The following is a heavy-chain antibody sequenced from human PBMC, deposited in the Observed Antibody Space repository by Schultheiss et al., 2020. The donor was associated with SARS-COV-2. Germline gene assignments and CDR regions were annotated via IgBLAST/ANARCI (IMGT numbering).Heavy chain of an antibody. J-gene: IGHJ6*02. CDR2: INHGGGT. CDR1: GGSFIGYF. D-gene: IGHD2-2*01. V-gene: IGHV4-34*01. Sequence: SETLSLTCAIYGGSFIGYFWTWIRQPPGKGLEWLGHINHGGGTNYNPSLKSRVTISLDTSKNQFSLKLSSVTAADTAVYYCARDRIICTSISCPTHAMDVWGQGTTVTVSS. CDR3: ARDRIICTSISCPTHAMDV.